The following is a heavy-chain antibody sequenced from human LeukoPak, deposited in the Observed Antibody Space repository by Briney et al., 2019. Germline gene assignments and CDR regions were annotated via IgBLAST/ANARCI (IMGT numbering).Heavy chain of an antibody. D-gene: IGHD6-19*01. V-gene: IGHV4-39*07. CDR2: IYYSGST. J-gene: IGHJ4*02. CDR1: GGSISSSSYY. Sequence: SETLSLTCTVSGGSISSSSYYWGWIRQPPGKGLEWIGSIYYSGSTYYNPSLKSRVTISVDTSKNQFSLKLSSVTSADTAVYYCARLAVTGKNYWGQGTLVTVSS. CDR3: ARLAVTGKNY.